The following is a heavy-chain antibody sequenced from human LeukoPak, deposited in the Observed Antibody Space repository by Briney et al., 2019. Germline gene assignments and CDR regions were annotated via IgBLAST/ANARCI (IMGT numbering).Heavy chain of an antibody. Sequence: PGGSLRLSCVASGFSFRNYGIHWVRQAPGKGLEWVAFMSYDGSEKFYVDSVQGRFTVSRDNAKNSLYLQMNSLRAEDTAVYYCARNYYYDSSGYYYVGDFDYWGQGTLVTVSS. J-gene: IGHJ4*02. D-gene: IGHD3-22*01. CDR2: MSYDGSEK. V-gene: IGHV3-30*03. CDR3: ARNYYYDSSGYYYVGDFDY. CDR1: GFSFRNYG.